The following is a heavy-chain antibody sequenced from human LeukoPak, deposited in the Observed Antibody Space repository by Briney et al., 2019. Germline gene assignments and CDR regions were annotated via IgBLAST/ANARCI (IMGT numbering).Heavy chain of an antibody. V-gene: IGHV3-74*01. CDR1: GFTFSSYW. J-gene: IGHJ4*02. Sequence: GGSLRLSCAASGFTFSSYWMHWVRHAPGKGLVWVSHINSDGSSTNYADSVKGRFTISRDNAKNTLYLQMNSLRAEDTAVYYCARVRGYSTRDFDYWAREPWSPSPQ. CDR3: ARVRGYSTRDFDY. CDR2: INSDGSST. D-gene: IGHD6-13*01.